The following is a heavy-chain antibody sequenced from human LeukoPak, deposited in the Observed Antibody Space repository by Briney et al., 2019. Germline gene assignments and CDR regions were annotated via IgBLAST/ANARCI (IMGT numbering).Heavy chain of an antibody. CDR2: TWYDGSNK. J-gene: IGHJ6*03. CDR3: ARAYSSSWPDYYYMDV. CDR1: GFTFSSYG. V-gene: IGHV3-33*01. D-gene: IGHD6-6*01. Sequence: GGSLRLSCAASGFTFSSYGMHWVRQAPGKGLEWVAVTWYDGSNKYYADSVKGRFTISRDNSKNTLYLQMNSLRAEDTAVYYCARAYSSSWPDYYYMDVWGKGTTVTVSS.